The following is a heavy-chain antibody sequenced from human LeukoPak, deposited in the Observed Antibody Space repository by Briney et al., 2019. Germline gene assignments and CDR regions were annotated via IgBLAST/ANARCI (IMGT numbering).Heavy chain of an antibody. CDR3: AREKTWYFDY. CDR1: GGSISSGGYS. J-gene: IGHJ4*02. Sequence: PSEALSLTCAVSGGSISSGGYSWSWIRQPPGKGLEWIGYIYHSGSTYYNPSLKSRVTISVDRSKNQFSLKLSSVTAADTAVYYCAREKTWYFDYWGQGTLVTVSS. V-gene: IGHV4-30-2*01. CDR2: IYHSGST.